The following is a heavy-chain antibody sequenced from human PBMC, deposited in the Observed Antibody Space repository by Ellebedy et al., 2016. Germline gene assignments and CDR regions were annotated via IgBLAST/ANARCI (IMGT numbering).Heavy chain of an antibody. Sequence: GGSLRLSCAASGFTFSNAWMNWVRQAPGKGLEWVGRIKSKTDGGTTDYAAPVKGRFTISKDDSKNTLYLQMNSLKTEDTAVYYCTTDRGYDFWSGFDYWGQGTLVTVSS. CDR2: IKSKTDGGTT. J-gene: IGHJ4*02. CDR3: TTDRGYDFWSGFDY. V-gene: IGHV3-15*07. D-gene: IGHD3-3*01. CDR1: GFTFSNAW.